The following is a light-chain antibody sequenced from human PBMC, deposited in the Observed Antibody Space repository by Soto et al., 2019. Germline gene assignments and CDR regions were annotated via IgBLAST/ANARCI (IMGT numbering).Light chain of an antibody. CDR3: QQYGVSPQS. Sequence: EIVLTQSPGTLSLSPGERVTLSCRASQSISGSYLAWYQQKRGQAPRLLVYGATTRATGVPDRFSGSGSGSDFTLTISSLEPEDFAVYFCQQYGVSPQSFGRGTKVDIK. V-gene: IGKV3-20*01. J-gene: IGKJ3*01. CDR2: GAT. CDR1: QSISGSY.